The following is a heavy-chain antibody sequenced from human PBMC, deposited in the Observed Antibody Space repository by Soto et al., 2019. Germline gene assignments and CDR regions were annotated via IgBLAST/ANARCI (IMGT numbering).Heavy chain of an antibody. Sequence: GGSLRLSCAASGFTVSSKYMNWVRQAPGKGLEWVSIIWSAGLTYYADSVRGRFTNSRDISKNILFLQMNNLRAEDSAIYYCERKPPPDLWGHGTLVTVSS. V-gene: IGHV3-53*01. J-gene: IGHJ5*02. CDR1: GFTVSSKY. CDR2: IWSAGLT. CDR3: ERKPPPDL.